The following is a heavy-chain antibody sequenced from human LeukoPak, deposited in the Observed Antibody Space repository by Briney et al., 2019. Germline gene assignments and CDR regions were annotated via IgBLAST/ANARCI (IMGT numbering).Heavy chain of an antibody. CDR2: ISYTGST. CDR3: ARAVTGTSLVDF. V-gene: IGHV4-59*08. Sequence: SGALSPPFPISGGPLRCDHLSWIRPAPGEGPGWSGYISYTGSTSYNPSLRSRVTISLNTPENQFPLRLTSVTAADTAVYYCARAVTGTSLVDFWGQGTLVAVSS. CDR1: GGPLRCDH. D-gene: IGHD6-19*01. J-gene: IGHJ4*02.